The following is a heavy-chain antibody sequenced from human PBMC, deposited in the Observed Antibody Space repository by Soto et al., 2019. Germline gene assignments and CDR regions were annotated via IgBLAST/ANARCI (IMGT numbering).Heavy chain of an antibody. CDR2: INPSGGST. CDR1: GYTLTSYY. D-gene: IGHD4-17*01. V-gene: IGHV1-46*01. CDR3: ARPTTWRAFDI. Sequence: GASVKVSCKASGYTLTSYYMHWVRQAPGQGLEWMGIINPSGGSTSYAQKFQGRVTMTRDTSTSTVYMELSSLRSEDTAVYYCARPTTWRAFDIWGQGTMVTVSS. J-gene: IGHJ3*02.